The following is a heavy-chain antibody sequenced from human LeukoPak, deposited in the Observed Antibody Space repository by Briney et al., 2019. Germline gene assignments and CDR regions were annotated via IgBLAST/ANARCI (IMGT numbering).Heavy chain of an antibody. V-gene: IGHV4-30-4*01. Sequence: PSETLSLTCTVSGGSINSGDYFWSWIRQSPGKGLEWIGYIHYDGSTYYNPSLKSRVTISVDTSKNQFSLKLSSVTAADTAVYYCARVATGSDSLGNFDYWGQGTLVTVSS. CDR2: IHYDGST. J-gene: IGHJ4*02. D-gene: IGHD2-15*01. CDR3: ARVATGSDSLGNFDY. CDR1: GGSINSGDYF.